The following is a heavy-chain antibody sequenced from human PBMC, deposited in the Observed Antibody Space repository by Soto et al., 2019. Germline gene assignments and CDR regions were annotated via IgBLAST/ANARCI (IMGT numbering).Heavy chain of an antibody. J-gene: IGHJ6*02. CDR2: IYTSAST. CDR3: AKDREEGYNFYYGMDV. Sequence: PSETLSLTCTVSGASVNTYSWSWIRQPAWRGLEWIGRIYTSASTNYSPSLKGRVTLSVDTSKNPVSLKLTSVTAADTAIYYCAKDREEGYNFYYGMDVWGQGATVTVSS. CDR1: GASVNTYS. D-gene: IGHD2-2*02. V-gene: IGHV4-4*07.